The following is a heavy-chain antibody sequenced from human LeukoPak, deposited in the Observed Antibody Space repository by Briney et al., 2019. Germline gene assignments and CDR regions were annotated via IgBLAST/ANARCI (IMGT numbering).Heavy chain of an antibody. Sequence: SETLSLTCSVSSGSISSYYWSWIRQPPGKGLEGIGYIYYSGRTSYTPSLKSRVTISVDTSKNHFSLTLSSVTAADTAVYYCARDRGGYSYGYYYYYMDVWGKGTTVTISS. CDR1: SGSISSYY. CDR3: ARDRGGYSYGYYYYYMDV. D-gene: IGHD5-18*01. CDR2: IYYSGRT. J-gene: IGHJ6*03. V-gene: IGHV4-59*01.